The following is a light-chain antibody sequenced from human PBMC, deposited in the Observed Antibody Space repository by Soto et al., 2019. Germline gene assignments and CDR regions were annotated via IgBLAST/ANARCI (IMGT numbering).Light chain of an antibody. J-gene: IGLJ2*01. CDR3: QTWGTSIVV. CDR1: SGHSSYT. CDR2: LNSDGSH. Sequence: QPVLTQSPSASASLGASVKLTCTLSSGHSSYTIAWHQQQPEKGPRYLMKLNSDGSHNKGDGIPDRFSGSSSGAERYLTISSLQSEDEADYYCQTWGTSIVVFGGGTKLTV. V-gene: IGLV4-69*01.